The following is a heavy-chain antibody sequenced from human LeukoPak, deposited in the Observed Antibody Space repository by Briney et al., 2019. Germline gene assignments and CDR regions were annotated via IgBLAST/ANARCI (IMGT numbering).Heavy chain of an antibody. CDR3: ARGGYCSGGSCYYGLDY. V-gene: IGHV4-34*01. CDR1: GGSFSGYY. D-gene: IGHD2-15*01. CDR2: INHSGST. Sequence: SETLSLTCAVYGGSFSGYYWSWIRQPPGKGLEWIGEINHSGSTNYNPSLKSRVTISVDTSKNQFSLKLSSVTAADTAVYYCARGGYCSGGSCYYGLDYWGQGTLVTVSS. J-gene: IGHJ4*02.